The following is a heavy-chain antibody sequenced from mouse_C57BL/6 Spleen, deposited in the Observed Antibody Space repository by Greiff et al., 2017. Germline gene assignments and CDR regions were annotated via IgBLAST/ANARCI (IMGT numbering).Heavy chain of an antibody. Sequence: QVQLQQSGAELVKPGASVKLSCKASGYTFAEYTIHWVKQRSGQGLEWIGWFYPGSGSIKYNEKFKDKATLTADKSSSTVYMELSRLTSEDSAVYFCARHEDHGYSNLSWFAYWGQGTLVTVSA. J-gene: IGHJ3*01. D-gene: IGHD2-5*01. CDR3: ARHEDHGYSNLSWFAY. CDR1: GYTFAEYT. CDR2: FYPGSGSI. V-gene: IGHV1-62-2*01.